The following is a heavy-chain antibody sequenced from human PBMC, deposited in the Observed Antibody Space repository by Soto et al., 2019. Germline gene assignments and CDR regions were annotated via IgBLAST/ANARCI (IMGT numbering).Heavy chain of an antibody. J-gene: IGHJ4*02. Sequence: ASVKVFCKAAGGTFSSYGISWGRQAPGQGLEWMGGIIPMFGTATHTQNFQGRLTITADESTSTAYMELSSLRSEDTAVYFCARSVGVTTLSYLDYWGQGTLVTVSS. D-gene: IGHD1-26*01. CDR3: ARSVGVTTLSYLDY. V-gene: IGHV1-69*13. CDR1: GGTFSSYG. CDR2: IIPMFGTA.